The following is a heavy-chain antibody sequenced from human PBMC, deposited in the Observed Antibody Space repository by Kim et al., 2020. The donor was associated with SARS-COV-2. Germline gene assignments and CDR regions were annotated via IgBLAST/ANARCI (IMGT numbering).Heavy chain of an antibody. J-gene: IGHJ6*02. CDR2: INHSGST. V-gene: IGHV4-34*01. CDR1: GGSFSGYY. CDR3: ARDYYYGMDV. Sequence: SETLSLTCAVYGGSFSGYYWSWIRQPPGKGLEWIGEINHSGSTNYNPSLKSRVTISVDTSKNQFSLKLSSVTAADTAVYYCARDYYYGMDVWGQGTTVTVSS.